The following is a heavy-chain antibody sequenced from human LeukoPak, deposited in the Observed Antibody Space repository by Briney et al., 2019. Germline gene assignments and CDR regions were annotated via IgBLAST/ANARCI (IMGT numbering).Heavy chain of an antibody. V-gene: IGHV4-39*07. D-gene: IGHD3-9*01. CDR2: IYYSGST. J-gene: IGHJ3*02. CDR3: ARDRWGAYDILTAIDAFDI. Sequence: PSETLSLTCTVSGGSISSSSYYWGWIRQPPGKGLEWIGSIYYSGSTNYNPSLKSRVTISVDTSKNQFSLKLSSVTAADTAVYYCARDRWGAYDILTAIDAFDIWGQGTMVTVPS. CDR1: GGSISSSSYY.